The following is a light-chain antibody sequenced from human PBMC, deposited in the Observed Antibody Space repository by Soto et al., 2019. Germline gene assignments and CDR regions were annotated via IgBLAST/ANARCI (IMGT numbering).Light chain of an antibody. CDR1: SSDVGDSDS. V-gene: IGLV2-11*01. J-gene: IGLJ3*02. Sequence: QPVLTQPRSVSGSFGQSVTISCTGTSSDVGDSDSVSWYQQHPGRAPKLMISDVDKRPSGVPDRFSGSKSGNTASLTISGLQSDDEADYYCCSYAGSHTWVFGGGTKVTVL. CDR2: DVD. CDR3: CSYAGSHTWV.